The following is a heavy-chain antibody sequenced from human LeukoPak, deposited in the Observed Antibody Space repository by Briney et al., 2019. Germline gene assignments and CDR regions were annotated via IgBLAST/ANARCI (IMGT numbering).Heavy chain of an antibody. CDR2: IHYTGAT. J-gene: IGHJ2*01. V-gene: IGHV4-34*01. D-gene: IGHD7-27*01. CDR1: GGTFRGYY. Sequence: AETLSLTCAVYGGTFRGYYWSWIRQPPGKGLEWIGEIHYTGATNYKPSLKSRVTISGDPSKNQVSLRVSSVTAADTAVYYCARGVLGPYYFDLWGRGALVTVSS. CDR3: ARGVLGPYYFDL.